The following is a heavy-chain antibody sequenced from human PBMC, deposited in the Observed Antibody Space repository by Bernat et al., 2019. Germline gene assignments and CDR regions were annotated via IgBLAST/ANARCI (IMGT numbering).Heavy chain of an antibody. J-gene: IGHJ3*02. Sequence: QVQLVESGGGVVQPGRSLRLSCAASGFTFSSYGMHWVRQAPGKGLEWVAVISYDGSNKYYADYVKGRFTIYRDNSKNTLYLQMNSLRAEDTAVYYCAKLSVLYYYDSSEAAFDIWGQGTMVTVSS. CDR2: ISYDGSNK. CDR3: AKLSVLYYYDSSEAAFDI. D-gene: IGHD3-22*01. V-gene: IGHV3-30*18. CDR1: GFTFSSYG.